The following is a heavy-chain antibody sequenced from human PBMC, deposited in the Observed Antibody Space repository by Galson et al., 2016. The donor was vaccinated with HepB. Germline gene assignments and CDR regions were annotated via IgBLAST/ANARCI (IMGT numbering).Heavy chain of an antibody. D-gene: IGHD3-10*01. J-gene: IGHJ3*02. CDR3: ARGGRPRI. Sequence: SETLSLTCAVHGGSFSDSYWSWIRQPPGKGLEWIGEINHSGNTNYNPSLKSRVTISVDTSKNQFSLKLSSVTAADTAVYYCARGGRPRIWGQGTMVTVSS. V-gene: IGHV4-34*01. CDR2: INHSGNT. CDR1: GGSFSDSY.